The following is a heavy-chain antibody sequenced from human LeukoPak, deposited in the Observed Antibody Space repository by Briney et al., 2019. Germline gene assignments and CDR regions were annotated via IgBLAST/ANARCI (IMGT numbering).Heavy chain of an antibody. CDR3: ARDRARYFDWFPGLDAFDI. CDR1: GFTFSSYW. V-gene: IGHV3-7*01. Sequence: GGSLRLSCAASGFTFSSYWMSWVRQAPGKGLEWVANIKQDGSEKYYVDSVKGRFSISRDNAKNSLYLQMNSLRAEDTAVYYCARDRARYFDWFPGLDAFDIWGQGTVVTVSS. CDR2: IKQDGSEK. J-gene: IGHJ3*02. D-gene: IGHD3-9*01.